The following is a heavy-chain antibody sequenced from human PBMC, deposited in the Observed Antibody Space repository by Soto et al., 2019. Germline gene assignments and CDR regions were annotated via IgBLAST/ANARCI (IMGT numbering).Heavy chain of an antibody. CDR3: ARESPGYRYGFFDAFEI. J-gene: IGHJ3*02. D-gene: IGHD5-18*01. CDR2: ISDSGSSI. CDR1: EFTFSSFS. Sequence: VQLVESGGGLVQPGGSLRLYCAASEFTFSSFSMNWVSQHPGKGLEWVSHISDSGSSIYYADSVKGRFTISRDNAKKSLYLQINSLRDEDTAVYYCARESPGYRYGFFDAFEIWGQGTMFTVSS. V-gene: IGHV3-48*02.